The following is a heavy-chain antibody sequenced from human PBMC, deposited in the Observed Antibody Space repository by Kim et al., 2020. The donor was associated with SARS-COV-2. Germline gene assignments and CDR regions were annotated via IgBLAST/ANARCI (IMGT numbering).Heavy chain of an antibody. J-gene: IGHJ6*02. CDR1: GFTFSSYA. CDR2: ISYDGSNK. Sequence: GGSLRLSCAASGFTFSSYAMHWVRQAPGKGLEWVAVISYDGSNKYYADSVKGRFTISRDNSKNTLYLQMNSLRAEDTAVYYCARDRTVLYYGSGSYLYYYCGMDVWGQGTTVTVSS. D-gene: IGHD3-10*01. V-gene: IGHV3-30*04. CDR3: ARDRTVLYYGSGSYLYYYCGMDV.